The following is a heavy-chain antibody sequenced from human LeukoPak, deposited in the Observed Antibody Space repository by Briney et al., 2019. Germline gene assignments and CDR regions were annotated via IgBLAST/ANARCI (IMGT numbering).Heavy chain of an antibody. CDR3: ARTGSRYCQDY. V-gene: IGHV5-51*01. Sequence: GGSLKISCKASGYNFATYWIGWVRQIPGKGLEWMGIIYPSDADTRYSPSFQGQVIISADKSISTAYLQWGSLRASDTAIYYCARTGSRYCQDYWGQGTLVTVSS. J-gene: IGHJ4*02. CDR2: IYPSDADT. CDR1: GYNFATYW. D-gene: IGHD2-15*01.